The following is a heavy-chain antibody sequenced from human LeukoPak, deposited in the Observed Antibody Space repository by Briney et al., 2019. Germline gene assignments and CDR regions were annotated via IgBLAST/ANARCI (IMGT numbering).Heavy chain of an antibody. CDR3: AKVRYSSSSFFDY. D-gene: IGHD6-6*01. J-gene: IGHJ4*02. CDR1: GFTFSSYA. V-gene: IGHV3-23*01. Sequence: GRSLRLSCAASGFTFSSYAMSWVRQAPGKGLEWVSAISGSGGSTYYADSVKGRFTISRDNSKNTLYLQMNSLRAEDTAVYYCAKVRYSSSSFFDYWGQGTLVTVSS. CDR2: ISGSGGST.